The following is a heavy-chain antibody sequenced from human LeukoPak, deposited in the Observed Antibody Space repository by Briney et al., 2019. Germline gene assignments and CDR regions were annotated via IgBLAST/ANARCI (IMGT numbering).Heavy chain of an antibody. J-gene: IGHJ4*02. CDR3: AEDKDYYDSTGNVGNPTVFDY. V-gene: IGHV3-23*01. Sequence: PGGSLRLSCAASGFNFHSYAMDWVRQAPGKGLEWVSAISGSGGSTYYADSVKGRFTISRDNSKNTLYLQVNSLRAEDTAVYYSAEDKDYYDSTGNVGNPTVFDYWGQGTLVTVSS. CDR2: ISGSGGST. CDR1: GFNFHSYA. D-gene: IGHD3-22*01.